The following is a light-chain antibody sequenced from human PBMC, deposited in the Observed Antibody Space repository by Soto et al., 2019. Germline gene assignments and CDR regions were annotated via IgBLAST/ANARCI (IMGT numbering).Light chain of an antibody. V-gene: IGKV1-12*01. CDR2: SAS. Sequence: DIQMTQSPSSVSASVGDRITITCRASQGISRWLAWYQQKPGKAPELLIYSASSLQSGVPSRFSGSGSGTDFTLTISSLRPEDFATYYCQQANSFPWTFGQGTKVEIK. CDR3: QQANSFPWT. J-gene: IGKJ1*01. CDR1: QGISRW.